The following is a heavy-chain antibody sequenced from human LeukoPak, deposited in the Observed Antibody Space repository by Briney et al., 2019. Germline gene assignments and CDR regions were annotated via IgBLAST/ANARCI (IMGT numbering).Heavy chain of an antibody. V-gene: IGHV1-8*01. CDR3: ARAYCGGDCPGDYYYHYMDV. Sequence: ASVKVSCKASGYTFTSYDINWVRQATGQGLEWMGWMNPNSGNTGYAQKFQGRVTMTRNTSISTAYMELSSLRSEDTAVYYCARAYCGGDCPGDYYYHYMDVWGKGTTVTVSS. D-gene: IGHD2-21*01. CDR1: GYTFTSYD. J-gene: IGHJ6*03. CDR2: MNPNSGNT.